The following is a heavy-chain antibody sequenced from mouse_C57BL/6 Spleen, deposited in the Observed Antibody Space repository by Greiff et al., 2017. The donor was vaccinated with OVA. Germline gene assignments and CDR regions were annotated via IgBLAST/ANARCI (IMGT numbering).Heavy chain of an antibody. D-gene: IGHD1-1*01. V-gene: IGHV1-69*01. Sequence: QVHVKQPGAELVMPGASVKLSCKASGYTFTSYWMHWVKQRPGQGLEWIGEIDPSDSYTNYNQKFKGKSTLTVDKSSSTAYMQLSSLTSEDSAVYYCARGLLRSWYFDVWGTGTTVTVSS. CDR1: GYTFTSYW. CDR2: IDPSDSYT. J-gene: IGHJ1*03. CDR3: ARGLLRSWYFDV.